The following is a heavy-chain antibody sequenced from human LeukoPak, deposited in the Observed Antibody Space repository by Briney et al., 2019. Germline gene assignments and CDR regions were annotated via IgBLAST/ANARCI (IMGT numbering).Heavy chain of an antibody. CDR3: ASSPFDWLLHRDNDAFDI. CDR1: GGSISSSNFY. D-gene: IGHD3-9*01. Sequence: NPSETLSLTCTVSGGSISSSNFYWGWIRQPPGKGLEWIGSIYYSGSTYYNPSLKSRVTISVDKSKNQFSLRLTSVTAADTAVYYCASSPFDWLLHRDNDAFDIWGQGTMVTVSS. CDR2: IYYSGST. J-gene: IGHJ3*02. V-gene: IGHV4-39*07.